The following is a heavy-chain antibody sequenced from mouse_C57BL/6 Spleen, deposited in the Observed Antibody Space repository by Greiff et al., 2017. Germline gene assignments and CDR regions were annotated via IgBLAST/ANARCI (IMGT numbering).Heavy chain of an antibody. J-gene: IGHJ2*01. Sequence: EVKLMESGGGLVKPGGSLKLSCAASGFTFSDYGMHWVRQAPEKGLEWVAYISSGSSTIYYADTVKGRFPISRDNAKNTLFLQMTSLRSEDTAMYYCARRDYGFDYWGQGTTLTVSS. CDR2: ISSGSSTI. D-gene: IGHD2-4*01. CDR1: GFTFSDYG. CDR3: ARRDYGFDY. V-gene: IGHV5-17*01.